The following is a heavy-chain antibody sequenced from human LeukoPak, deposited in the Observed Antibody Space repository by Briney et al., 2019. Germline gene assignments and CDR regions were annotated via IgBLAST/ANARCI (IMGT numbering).Heavy chain of an antibody. CDR2: ISSSSSYI. V-gene: IGHV3-21*01. Sequence: PGGSLRLSCAASGFTFSSYSMSGVPHAPGKGLECVSSISSSSSYIYYADSVKGRFTISRDNAKNSLYLQMNSLRAEDTAVYYCARGPVTMGDYWGQGTLVTVSS. CDR3: ARGPVTMGDY. CDR1: GFTFSSYS. D-gene: IGHD4/OR15-4a*01. J-gene: IGHJ4*02.